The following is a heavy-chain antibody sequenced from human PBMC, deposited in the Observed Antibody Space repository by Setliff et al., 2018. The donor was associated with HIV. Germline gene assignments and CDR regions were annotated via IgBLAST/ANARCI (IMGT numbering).Heavy chain of an antibody. CDR2: IKSKSDGGTT. Sequence: KPGGSLRLSCAASGFTFSHAWMTWVRQAPGKGLEWVGLIKSKSDGGTTDYTASVKGRLNVSREDSENTVYLQLNNVKTEDTAVYYCLPFPPFDPGGQGTQVTVSS. J-gene: IGHJ5*02. CDR1: GFTFSHAW. V-gene: IGHV3-15*01. CDR3: LPFPPFDP.